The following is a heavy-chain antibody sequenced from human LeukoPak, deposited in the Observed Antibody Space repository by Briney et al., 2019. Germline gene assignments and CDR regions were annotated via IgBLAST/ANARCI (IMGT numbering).Heavy chain of an antibody. CDR3: ASERGNYGRDYAFDI. CDR1: GYTFTGYY. CDR2: INPNSGGT. D-gene: IGHD4-17*01. Sequence: ASVKVSCKASGYTFTGYYMHWMRQAPGQGLEWMGWINPNSGGTNYAQKFQGWVTMTRDTSISTAYMELSRLRSDDTAVYYCASERGNYGRDYAFDIWGQGTMVTVSS. J-gene: IGHJ3*02. V-gene: IGHV1-2*04.